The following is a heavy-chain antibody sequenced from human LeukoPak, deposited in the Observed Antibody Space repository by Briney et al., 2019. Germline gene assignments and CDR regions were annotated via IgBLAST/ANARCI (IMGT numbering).Heavy chain of an antibody. V-gene: IGHV5-51*01. CDR2: IYPGDADT. CDR3: PILAGYCSGCSRYYCYYMDV. CDR1: GYSFTSYW. D-gene: IGHD2-15*01. Sequence: GEPLKISCMGSGYSFTSYWSGWVRQMPGKGLGWMGIIYPGDADTRYSPSFVGQATFSADQSISTAYMQWRSLKPPDTGIDYWPILAGYCSGCSRYYCYYMDVWGKGTTVTISS. J-gene: IGHJ6*03.